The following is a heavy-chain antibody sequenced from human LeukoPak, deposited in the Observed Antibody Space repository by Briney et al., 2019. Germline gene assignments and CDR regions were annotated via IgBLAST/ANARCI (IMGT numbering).Heavy chain of an antibody. V-gene: IGHV3-21*01. CDR3: ARGADCAGDSCANDALDI. CDR1: KFNFRRYS. J-gene: IGHJ3*02. D-gene: IGHD2-21*01. Sequence: GGSLRLSCAASKFNFRRYSMKLVRQAPGKGLEWVSYISSRSHHIFYADSVRGRFTISRDNANNSLFLQMNSLRVEDTALYYCARGADCAGDSCANDALDIWGQGTMVTVSS. CDR2: ISSRSHHI.